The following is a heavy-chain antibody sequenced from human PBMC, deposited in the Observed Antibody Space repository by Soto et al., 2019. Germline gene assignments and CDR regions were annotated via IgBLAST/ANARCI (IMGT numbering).Heavy chain of an antibody. CDR2: INHSGST. Sequence: SETLSLTCAVYCGSFSGYYWSWIRQPPGKGLEWIGEINHSGSTNYNPSLKSRVTISVDTSKNQFSLKLSSVTAADTAVYYCARRGRIAAAGFDYWGQGTLVTVSS. V-gene: IGHV4-34*01. J-gene: IGHJ4*02. CDR3: ARRGRIAAAGFDY. CDR1: CGSFSGYY. D-gene: IGHD6-13*01.